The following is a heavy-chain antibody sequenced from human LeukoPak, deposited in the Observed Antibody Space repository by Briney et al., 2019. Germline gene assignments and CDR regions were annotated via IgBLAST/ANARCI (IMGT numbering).Heavy chain of an antibody. CDR3: ARGYSSPLPNFHY. J-gene: IGHJ4*02. Sequence: APVKVSCKASGYTFTGYYMHWVRQAPGQSLEWMGWSNPNNGGTSYAQKFQGRVTMTRDTSITTSYMELPSLTSDDTAVYYCARGYSSPLPNFHYWGQGTLVTVSS. V-gene: IGHV1-2*02. CDR1: GYTFTGYY. D-gene: IGHD6-13*01. CDR2: SNPNNGGT.